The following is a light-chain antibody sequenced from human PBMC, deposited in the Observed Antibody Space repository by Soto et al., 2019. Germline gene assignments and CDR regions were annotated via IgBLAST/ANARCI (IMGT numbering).Light chain of an antibody. CDR3: RSYTSSRTYV. CDR2: DVS. V-gene: IGLV2-14*01. J-gene: IGLJ1*01. Sequence: QSVLTQPASVSGSPGQSITISCTGTSSDVGGYNYVSWYQQHPGKAPKLMIYDVSNRPSGVSNRFSGSKSGNTASLTISGLQAEDEAEYYCRSYTSSRTYVFGPGTKLTVL. CDR1: SSDVGGYNY.